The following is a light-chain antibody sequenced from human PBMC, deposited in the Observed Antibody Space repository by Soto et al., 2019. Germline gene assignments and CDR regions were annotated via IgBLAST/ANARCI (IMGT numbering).Light chain of an antibody. J-gene: IGKJ4*01. Sequence: EIVLTQSPGTLSLSPGERATLSCRASQSVSSSYVAWYQERPGQPPRLLIYDASGRATGIPDRFSGSGSGTDFTLTIKKLEPEDSAVYYCQQYGSPPLTFGGGTKVE. CDR1: QSVSSSY. V-gene: IGKV3-20*01. CDR2: DAS. CDR3: QQYGSPPLT.